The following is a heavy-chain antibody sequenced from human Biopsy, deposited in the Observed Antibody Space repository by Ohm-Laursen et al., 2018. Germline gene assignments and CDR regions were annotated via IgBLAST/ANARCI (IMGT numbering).Heavy chain of an antibody. D-gene: IGHD6-19*01. CDR2: INPSGSTT. CDR3: ARNTGWYGDLYYFDY. V-gene: IGHV1-46*01. Sequence: ASVKVSCKASGYTFTDYFLHWVRQAPGQGLEWMGMINPSGSTTSYPQIFQGRVTMTRDTSKSTVYMELSSLRSADTAVYFCARNTGWYGDLYYFDYWGQGTLVTVSS. J-gene: IGHJ4*02. CDR1: GYTFTDYF.